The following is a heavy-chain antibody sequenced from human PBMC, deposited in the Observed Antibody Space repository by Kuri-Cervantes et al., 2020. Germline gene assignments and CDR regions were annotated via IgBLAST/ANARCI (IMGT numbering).Heavy chain of an antibody. D-gene: IGHD1-26*01. V-gene: IGHV3-52*01. J-gene: IGHJ6*02. CDR2: IKCDGSEK. CDR1: GFTFSSSW. CDR3: ARVRVGLYGMDV. Sequence: GGSLRLSCAASGFTFSSSWMHWVCQAPEKGLEWVADIKCDGSEKYYVDSVEGRFTISRDNAKNSLYLQVNSLRADDTAVYYCARVRVGLYGMDVWGQGTTVTVSS.